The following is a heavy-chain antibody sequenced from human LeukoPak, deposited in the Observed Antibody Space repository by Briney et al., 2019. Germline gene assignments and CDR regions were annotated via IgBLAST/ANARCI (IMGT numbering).Heavy chain of an antibody. CDR3: ARAYDSSGYPFFDY. J-gene: IGHJ4*02. Sequence: SETLSVTCTVSGGSISSYYWSWIWQPAGKGLEWIGRIYTSGSTNYNPSLKSRVTISVDTSKNQFSLKLSSVTAADTAVYYCARAYDSSGYPFFDYWGQGTLVTVSS. CDR2: IYTSGST. V-gene: IGHV4-4*07. D-gene: IGHD3-22*01. CDR1: GGSISSYY.